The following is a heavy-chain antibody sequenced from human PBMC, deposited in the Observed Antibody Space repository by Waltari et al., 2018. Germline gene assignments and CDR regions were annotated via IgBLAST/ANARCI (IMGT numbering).Heavy chain of an antibody. V-gene: IGHV3-7*01. D-gene: IGHD1-7*01. CDR3: ARDGDRNYDY. Sequence: EVQLVESGGGLVQPGGSLRLSCRISGFRFSDYWMTWVRQAPGEGMEWVGNIKTAGGETYYTDSVKGRFTISRDNGKNSLFLQMDSLKVEDTAVYYCARDGDRNYDYWGQGTLVTVSS. CDR2: IKTAGGET. J-gene: IGHJ4*02. CDR1: GFRFSDYW.